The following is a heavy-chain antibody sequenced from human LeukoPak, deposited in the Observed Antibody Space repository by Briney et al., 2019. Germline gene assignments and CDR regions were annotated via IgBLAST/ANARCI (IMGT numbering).Heavy chain of an antibody. CDR1: GFTFSLYA. D-gene: IGHD2-2*01. CDR2: IGAGGDGA. Sequence: GGSLRLSGAASGFTFSLYAMRWVRQAPGKGLEWLAEIGAGGDGAYHADSVKGRFTISRDNSKNTLYLQMNSLRAEDTAVYYCAKGLVPAAGKNYYYGMDVWGQGTTVTVSS. CDR3: AKGLVPAAGKNYYYGMDV. J-gene: IGHJ6*02. V-gene: IGHV3-23*01.